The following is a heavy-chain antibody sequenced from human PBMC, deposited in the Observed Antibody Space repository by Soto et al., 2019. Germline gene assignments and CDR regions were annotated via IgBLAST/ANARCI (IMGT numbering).Heavy chain of an antibody. CDR1: GYNFPNYG. CDR3: ARPYSILTDYYWFDL. Sequence: ASVKVSCKASGYNFPNYGITWVRQAPGQGLEWMGWISTHNDRTKYAQKLQGRLTMTTDISTSTAYMELRSLRSDDTAVYYCARPYSILTDYYWFDLWGQGTLVTVSS. D-gene: IGHD3-9*01. CDR2: ISTHNDRT. J-gene: IGHJ5*02. V-gene: IGHV1-18*04.